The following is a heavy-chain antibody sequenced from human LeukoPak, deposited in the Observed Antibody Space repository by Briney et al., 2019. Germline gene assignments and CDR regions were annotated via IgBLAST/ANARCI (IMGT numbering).Heavy chain of an antibody. J-gene: IGHJ4*02. Sequence: GSSVKAACKASGYSFTSYAMHWVRQAPGHRLEWVGWINAGNGNTRYAQEFQGRVTITRDKSASTVYMDMSSLRSEDTAVYYCAKSRASGSVAVAGHPFDYWGQGTLVTVSS. CDR2: INAGNGNT. D-gene: IGHD6-19*01. CDR3: AKSRASGSVAVAGHPFDY. CDR1: GYSFTSYA. V-gene: IGHV1-3*01.